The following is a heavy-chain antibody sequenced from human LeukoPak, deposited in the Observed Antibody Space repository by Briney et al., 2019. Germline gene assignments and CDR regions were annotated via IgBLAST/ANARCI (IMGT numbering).Heavy chain of an antibody. J-gene: IGHJ4*02. CDR1: GFTFSSYA. Sequence: PGGPLRLSCAASGFTFSSYAMSWVRQAPGKGLEWVSAISGSGGSTYYADSVKGRFTISRDNSKNTLYLQMNSLRAEDTAVYYCAKDRHEYSSSPGWDYWGQGTLVTVSS. CDR3: AKDRHEYSSSPGWDY. CDR2: ISGSGGST. D-gene: IGHD6-6*01. V-gene: IGHV3-23*01.